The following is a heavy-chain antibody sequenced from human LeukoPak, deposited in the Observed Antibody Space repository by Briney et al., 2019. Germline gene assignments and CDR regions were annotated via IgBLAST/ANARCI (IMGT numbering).Heavy chain of an antibody. D-gene: IGHD3-3*01. V-gene: IGHV1-2*02. Sequence: AAVKVSCKASGYTFTGYYIHWVRQAPGQGLEWMGWVNPNSGGTQSAQKFQGRVTMTRDTSITTAYMELSRLTSDDTAVYYCARLANTVFGVMPYFFDFWGQGTLVTVSA. J-gene: IGHJ4*02. CDR2: VNPNSGGT. CDR1: GYTFTGYY. CDR3: ARLANTVFGVMPYFFDF.